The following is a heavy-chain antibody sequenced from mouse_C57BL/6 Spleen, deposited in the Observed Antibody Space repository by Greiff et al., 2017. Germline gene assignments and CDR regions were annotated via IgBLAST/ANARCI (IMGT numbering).Heavy chain of an antibody. CDR1: GFTFSSYG. J-gene: IGHJ3*01. Sequence: EVNLVESGGDLVKPGGSLKLSCAASGFTFSSYGMSWVRQTPDQRLEWVATISSGGSYTYYPDSVKGRFTISRDNAKNTLYLQLSRLKSEDTAEYYGACQRGITTVVEAYWGQGTLVTVSA. CDR2: ISSGGSYT. D-gene: IGHD1-1*01. CDR3: ACQRGITTVVEAY. V-gene: IGHV5-6*01.